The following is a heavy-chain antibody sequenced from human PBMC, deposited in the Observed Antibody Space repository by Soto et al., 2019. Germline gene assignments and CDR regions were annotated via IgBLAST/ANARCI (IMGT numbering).Heavy chain of an antibody. CDR2: ISAYNGNT. CDR1: GYTFTSYG. CDR3: ARDYGDYPALLYYYYGMDV. J-gene: IGHJ6*02. V-gene: IGHV1-18*04. Sequence: EASVKVSCKASGYTFTSYGISWVRQAPGQGLEWMGWISAYNGNTNYAQKLQGRVTMTTDTSTSTAYMELRSLRSDDTAVYYCARDYGDYPALLYYYYGMDVWGQGTTVTVSS. D-gene: IGHD4-17*01.